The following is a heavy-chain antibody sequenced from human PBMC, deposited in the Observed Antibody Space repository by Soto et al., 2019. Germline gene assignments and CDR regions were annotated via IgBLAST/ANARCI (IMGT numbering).Heavy chain of an antibody. CDR3: AREENCSGGTCYSEYFHR. V-gene: IGHV1-46*01. CDR1: GYLFTAYS. CDR2: VNPSGGST. D-gene: IGHD2-15*01. J-gene: IGHJ1*01. Sequence: ASVKVSFKASGYLFTAYSMHWLRLAPGQGLEWMGVVNPSGGSTKYAQNFQGRVTMTRDTSTTTIYMELSSLRSDDTAIYYCAREENCSGGTCYSEYFHRWGQGTLVTVSS.